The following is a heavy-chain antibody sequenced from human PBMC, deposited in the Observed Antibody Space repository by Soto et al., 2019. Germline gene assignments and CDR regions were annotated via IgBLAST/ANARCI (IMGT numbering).Heavy chain of an antibody. V-gene: IGHV4-59*01. J-gene: IGHJ5*02. Sequence: SETLSLTCTVSGDSIRSYYWTWIRQPPGKGLEWIGYIYYSGSTNYNPSLKSRATISIDTSKNQFSLKLSSVTAADTAVYYCARGLSIRGVIITYSWFDPWGQGILVTVSS. D-gene: IGHD3-10*01. CDR2: IYYSGST. CDR3: ARGLSIRGVIITYSWFDP. CDR1: GDSIRSYY.